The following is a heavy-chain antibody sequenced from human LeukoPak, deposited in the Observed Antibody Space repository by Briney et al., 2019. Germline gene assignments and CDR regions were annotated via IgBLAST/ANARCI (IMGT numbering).Heavy chain of an antibody. J-gene: IGHJ4*02. CDR3: ASLISKDFDY. D-gene: IGHD2-8*01. V-gene: IGHV4-59*08. CDR1: GGSISSYY. CDR2: IYYSGST. Sequence: TSETLSLTCTVSGGSISSYYWSWIRQPPVKVLEWIGYIYYSGSTNYNPSLKSRVTISVDTSKNQFSLKLSSVTAADTAVYYCASLISKDFDYWGQGTLVTVSS.